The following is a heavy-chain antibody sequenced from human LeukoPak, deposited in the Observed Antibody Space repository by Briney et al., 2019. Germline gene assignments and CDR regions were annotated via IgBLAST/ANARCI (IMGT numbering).Heavy chain of an antibody. CDR2: IRSKANNYAT. CDR3: ATEPLVGATSVFDY. V-gene: IGHV3-73*01. J-gene: IGHJ4*02. Sequence: GGSLRLSCAASGFTFSGSAMHWVRQASGKGLEWVGRIRSKANNYATAYAASVKGRFTISRDDSKNTAYLQMNSLKTEDTAVYYCATEPLVGATSVFDYWGQGTLVTVSS. CDR1: GFTFSGSA. D-gene: IGHD1-26*01.